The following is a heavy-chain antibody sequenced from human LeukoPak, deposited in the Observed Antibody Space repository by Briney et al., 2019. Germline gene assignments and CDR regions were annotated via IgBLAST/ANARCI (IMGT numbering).Heavy chain of an antibody. V-gene: IGHV4-4*08. CDR2: IYTSGST. D-gene: IGHD6-13*01. Sequence: SETLSLTCTVSGGSISPYYWSWIRQPPGKGLEWIGRIYTSGSTNYNPSLKSRVTISVDTSKNQFSLKLSSVTAADTAVYYCARGGYSSSWYPRALDYWGQGTLVTVSS. CDR1: GGSISPYY. J-gene: IGHJ4*02. CDR3: ARGGYSSSWYPRALDY.